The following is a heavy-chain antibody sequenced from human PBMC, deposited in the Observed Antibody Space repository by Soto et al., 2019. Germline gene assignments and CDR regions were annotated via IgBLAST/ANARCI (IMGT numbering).Heavy chain of an antibody. CDR1: GYSFTSYW. V-gene: IGHV5-10-1*01. J-gene: IGHJ6*02. CDR2: IDPSDSYT. CDR3: ATLPLGSVVVAASSQGYYYGMDV. Sequence: PVESLKISCNGSGYSFTSYWISWGRQMPWKGLEWMGRIDPSDSYTNYSPSFQGHVTISADKSISTAYLQWSSLKASDTAMYYCATLPLGSVVVAASSQGYYYGMDVWGQGTTVTVSS. D-gene: IGHD2-15*01.